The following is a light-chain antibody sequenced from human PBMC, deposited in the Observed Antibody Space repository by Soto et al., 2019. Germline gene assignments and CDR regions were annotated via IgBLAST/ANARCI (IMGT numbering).Light chain of an antibody. V-gene: IGKV1-12*01. CDR1: QGISRW. CDR3: QQANSFPYT. Sequence: DIQMTQYPSSVAASVGDRVTITWRASQGISRWLAWYQQKPGKAPKLLIYAASSLQSGVPSRFSGSGSGTDLSVTIGSLHPEDVTSYYCQQANSFPYTFGPGTKVDIK. CDR2: AAS. J-gene: IGKJ3*01.